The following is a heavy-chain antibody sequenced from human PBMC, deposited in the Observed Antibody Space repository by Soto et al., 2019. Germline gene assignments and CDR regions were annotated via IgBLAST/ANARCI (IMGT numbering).Heavy chain of an antibody. V-gene: IGHV1-2*02. Sequence: ASVQVSCKTSGYTFTGYYMHWVRQAPGQGLEWMGWINPNSGGTNYAQKFQGRVTMTRDTSISTAYMELSRLRSDDTAVYYCAREPPLIAAAGARYYYGMDVWGQGTTVTVS. CDR2: INPNSGGT. J-gene: IGHJ6*02. CDR1: GYTFTGYY. CDR3: AREPPLIAAAGARYYYGMDV. D-gene: IGHD6-13*01.